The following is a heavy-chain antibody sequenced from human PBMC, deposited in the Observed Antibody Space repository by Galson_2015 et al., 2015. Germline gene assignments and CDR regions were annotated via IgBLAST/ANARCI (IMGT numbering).Heavy chain of an antibody. CDR3: AHRLGYSYGRGFDY. D-gene: IGHD5-18*01. CDR1: GFSLKANGVG. J-gene: IGHJ4*02. V-gene: IGHV2-5*02. Sequence: PALVKPTQTLTLTCTFSGFSLKANGVGVGWIRQPPGKALEWLAVIYLDDDKRYSPSLKSRLTITKDTSKNQVVLTMTNMDPGDTATYYCAHRLGYSYGRGFDYWGQGVLVTVSS. CDR2: IYLDDDK.